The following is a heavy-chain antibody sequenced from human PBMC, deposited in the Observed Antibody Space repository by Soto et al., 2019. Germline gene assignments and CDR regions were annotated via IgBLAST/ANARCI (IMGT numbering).Heavy chain of an antibody. Sequence: SDTLSLTCTVSGGSINSGGYYWSWIRQHPGKGLEWIGYIYYSGSTYYNPSLESRVTISVDTSKNQFSLKLSSVTAADTAVYYCACSSISWRRFDYWGQRTLVTVSS. J-gene: IGHJ4*02. D-gene: IGHD6-13*01. CDR3: ACSSISWRRFDY. V-gene: IGHV4-31*03. CDR2: IYYSGST. CDR1: GGSINSGGYY.